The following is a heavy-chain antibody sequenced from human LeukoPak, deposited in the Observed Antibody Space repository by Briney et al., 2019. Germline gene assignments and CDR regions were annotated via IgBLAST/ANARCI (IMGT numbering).Heavy chain of an antibody. J-gene: IGHJ4*02. CDR2: VYHSGSA. CDR1: GGSINSGDYY. CDR3: ARGQGHTGY. Sequence: SETLSFTCTVSGGSINSGDYYWSCVRQSPGKGLEWIGYVYHSGSASYNPSLKSRLTISIDTSKNQFYLKLNSVTAADTAVYYCARGQGHTGYWGQGTLVTVSS. V-gene: IGHV4-30-4*01.